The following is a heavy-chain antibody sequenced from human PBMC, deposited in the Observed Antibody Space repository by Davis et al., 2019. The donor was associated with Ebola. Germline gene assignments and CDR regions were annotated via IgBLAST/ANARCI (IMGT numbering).Heavy chain of an antibody. V-gene: IGHV1-18*01. CDR2: ISAYNGNT. Sequence: AASVKVSCKASRYTFTSYGISWVRQAPGQGLEWMGWISAYNGNTNYAQKLQGRVTMTTDTSTSTAYMELRSLRSDDTAVYYCARVRDYAYYYGMDVWGQGTTVTVS. CDR1: RYTFTSYG. J-gene: IGHJ6*02. CDR3: ARVRDYAYYYGMDV. D-gene: IGHD4-17*01.